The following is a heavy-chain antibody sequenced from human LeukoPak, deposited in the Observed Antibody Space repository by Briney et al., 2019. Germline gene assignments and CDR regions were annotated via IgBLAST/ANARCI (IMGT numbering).Heavy chain of an antibody. CDR1: GGSVSSSSYY. Sequence: PSETLSLTCTVSGGSVSSSSYYWGWIRQTPGKGLEYIGSVYYSGSISYNPSLKGRVAIDVDTSKNQFSLKVTSVTAADTAVYYCATHNLGSCTDGLCYLRWFDPWGQGTLVTVSS. CDR2: VYYSGSI. CDR3: ATHNLGSCTDGLCYLRWFDP. D-gene: IGHD2-8*01. J-gene: IGHJ5*02. V-gene: IGHV4-39*01.